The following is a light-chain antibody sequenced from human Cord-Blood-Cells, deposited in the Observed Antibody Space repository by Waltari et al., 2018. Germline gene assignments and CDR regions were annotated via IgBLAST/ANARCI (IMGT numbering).Light chain of an antibody. CDR1: SSDVGGYNY. J-gene: IGLJ3*02. CDR3: CSYAGSYTWV. CDR2: DVS. Sequence: QSALTQPRSVSGSPGQSVTISCTGTSSDVGGYNYVSWYQQHPGKAPKRMIYDVSKRPSGVPDRFSGSKSGNTASLTISWLQAEDEADYYCCSYAGSYTWVFGGGTKLTVL. V-gene: IGLV2-11*01.